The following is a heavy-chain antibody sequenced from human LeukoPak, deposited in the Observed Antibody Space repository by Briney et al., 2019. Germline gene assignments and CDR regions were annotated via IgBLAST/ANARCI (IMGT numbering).Heavy chain of an antibody. D-gene: IGHD6-19*01. J-gene: IGHJ4*02. Sequence: GGSLRLSRAASGFTFSSYAMSWVRQAPGKGLEWVSAISGSGGSTYYADSVKGRFTISRDNSKNTLYLQMNSLRAEDTAVYYCAKSTSSSGWYVNYFDYWGQGTLVTVSS. CDR3: AKSTSSSGWYVNYFDY. CDR2: ISGSGGST. V-gene: IGHV3-23*01. CDR1: GFTFSSYA.